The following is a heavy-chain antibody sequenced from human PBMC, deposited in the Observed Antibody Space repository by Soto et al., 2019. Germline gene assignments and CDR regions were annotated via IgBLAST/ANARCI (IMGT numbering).Heavy chain of an antibody. CDR1: GYSFTSYW. CDR3: ARTAAAGKYYYGMDV. CDR2: IYPGDSDT. Sequence: PGESLKISCQCSGYSFTSYWIGWVRQMPGKGLESMGIIYPGDSDTRYSPSFQGQVTISADKSISTAYLQWSSLKASDTAMYYCARTAAAGKYYYGMDVWGQGTTVTVSS. V-gene: IGHV5-51*01. D-gene: IGHD6-13*01. J-gene: IGHJ6*02.